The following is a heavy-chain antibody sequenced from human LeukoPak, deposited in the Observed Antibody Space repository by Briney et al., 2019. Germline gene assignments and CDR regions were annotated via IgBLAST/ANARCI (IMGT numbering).Heavy chain of an antibody. CDR2: IYYSRST. CDR3: ARHHYDYIWGSYRPLYFDY. J-gene: IGHJ4*02. CDR1: GDSISSYY. V-gene: IGHV4-59*08. D-gene: IGHD3-16*02. Sequence: PSETLSLTCTVSGDSISSYYWSWIRQPPGKGLEWIGYIYYSRSTNYNPSLRSRVTISVDTSKNQISLKLNSVTAADTAVYYCARHHYDYIWGSYRPLYFDYWGQGILVTVSS.